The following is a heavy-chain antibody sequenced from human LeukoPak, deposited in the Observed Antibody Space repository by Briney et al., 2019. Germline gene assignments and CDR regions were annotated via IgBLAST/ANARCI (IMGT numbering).Heavy chain of an antibody. CDR1: GFTFSSYE. D-gene: IGHD2-2*01. CDR3: AKGRDKYQLLSKNWFDP. V-gene: IGHV3-48*03. CDR2: TSSSGSTI. J-gene: IGHJ5*02. Sequence: GGSLRLSCAASGFTFSSYEMNWVRQAPGKGLEWVSYTSSSGSTIYYADSVKGRFTISRDNAKNSLYLQMNSLRAEDTALYYCAKGRDKYQLLSKNWFDPWGQGTLVTVSS.